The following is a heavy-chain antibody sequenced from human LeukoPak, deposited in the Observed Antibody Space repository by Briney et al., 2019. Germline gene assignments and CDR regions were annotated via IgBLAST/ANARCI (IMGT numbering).Heavy chain of an antibody. CDR2: IDPSDSYT. Sequence: GESLKISCKGSGYSFTNYWISWVRQMPGKGLEWMGRIDPSDSYTNYSPSFQGHVTISADKSISTAYLQWSSLKASDTAVYYCARPSCSGGSCYYFDYWGQGTLATVSS. D-gene: IGHD2-15*01. J-gene: IGHJ4*02. V-gene: IGHV5-10-1*01. CDR3: ARPSCSGGSCYYFDY. CDR1: GYSFTNYW.